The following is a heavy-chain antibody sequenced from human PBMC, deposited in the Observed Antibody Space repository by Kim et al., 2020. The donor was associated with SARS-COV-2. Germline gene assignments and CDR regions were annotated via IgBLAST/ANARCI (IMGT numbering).Heavy chain of an antibody. CDR2: SIPILDVA. D-gene: IGHD3-10*01. Sequence: SVKVSCRASGDSFSSYAISWVRQAPGQGLEWMGRSIPILDVAVYAQRFQGRVTISADKSASTAYLEVHSLRSEDTAVYYCAPHSYNSTGGQGTLVIVSS. J-gene: IGHJ4*02. V-gene: IGHV1-69*04. CDR1: GDSFSSYA. CDR3: APHSYNST.